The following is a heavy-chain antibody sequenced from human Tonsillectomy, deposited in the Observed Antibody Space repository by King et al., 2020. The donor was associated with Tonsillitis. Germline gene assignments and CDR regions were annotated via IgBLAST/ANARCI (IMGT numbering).Heavy chain of an antibody. CDR2: IKQDGSEK. CDR1: GFTFSSYW. J-gene: IGHJ4*02. CDR3: ARDKAAVGMSGWHLGDFDY. Sequence: EVQLVESGGGLVQPGGSLRLSCAASGFTFSSYWMSWVRQAPGKGLEWVANIKQDGSEKYYVDSVKGRFTMYRDNAKNSLYLQMNSLRTEDTAVYYCARDKAAVGMSGWHLGDFDYWGQGTLVTVSS. V-gene: IGHV3-7*03. D-gene: IGHD6-13*01.